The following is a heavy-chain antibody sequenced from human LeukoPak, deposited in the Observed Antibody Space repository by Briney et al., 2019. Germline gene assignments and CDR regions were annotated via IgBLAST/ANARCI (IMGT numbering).Heavy chain of an antibody. CDR2: IYYSGST. CDR1: GGSISSGGYY. V-gene: IGHV4-31*03. Sequence: SETLSLTCTVSGGSISSGGYYWSWIRQHPGKGLEWIGYIYYSGSTYYNPSLKSRVTISVDTSKNQFSLRLSSVTAADTAVYYCARGNYDFWSGTTNYYFDFWGQGTLVTVSS. CDR3: ARGNYDFWSGTTNYYFDF. D-gene: IGHD3-3*01. J-gene: IGHJ4*02.